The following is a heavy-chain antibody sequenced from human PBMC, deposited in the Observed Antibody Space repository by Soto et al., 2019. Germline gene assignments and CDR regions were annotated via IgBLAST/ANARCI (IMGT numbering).Heavy chain of an antibody. Sequence: SETLSLTCTVSGGSISSSSYYWGWIRQPPGYGLDWIGSIYYSGSTHYNPSLKSRVTISVDTSKNQFSLKLSSVTAADTAVYYCARHRESTTAVTGFDYWGQGTLVTVS. V-gene: IGHV4-39*01. CDR2: IYYSGST. CDR3: ARHRESTTAVTGFDY. CDR1: GGSISSSSYY. D-gene: IGHD4-17*01. J-gene: IGHJ4*02.